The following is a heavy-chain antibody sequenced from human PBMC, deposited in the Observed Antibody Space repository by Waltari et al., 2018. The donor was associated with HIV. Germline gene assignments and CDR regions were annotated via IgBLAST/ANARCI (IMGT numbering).Heavy chain of an antibody. CDR2: ISRSSIT. D-gene: IGHD3-16*01. CDR3: VATYNYAGQYIDV. CDR1: GFTFSNYA. Sequence: EVQLLESGGGLVQPGGSLRLTCAASGFTFSNYAMSWVRQAPGAGLEWFSAISRSSITYHAESVKGRFTISRDYSQSTLYLLRSRLRADDTGMYYCVATYNYAGQYIDVWGQGTTVTVSS. J-gene: IGHJ6*03. V-gene: IGHV3-23*05.